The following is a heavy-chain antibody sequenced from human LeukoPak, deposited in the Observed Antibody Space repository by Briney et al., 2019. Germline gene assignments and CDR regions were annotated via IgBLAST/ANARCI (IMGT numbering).Heavy chain of an antibody. CDR2: INHSGST. J-gene: IGHJ4*02. D-gene: IGHD3-10*01. Sequence: PSETLSLTCAVYGGSFSGYYWSWIRQPPGKGLEWIGEINHSGSTNYNPSLKSRATISVDTSKNQFSLKLSSVTAADTAVYYCARLKAGSYYKYWGQGTLVTVSS. CDR1: GGSFSGYY. CDR3: ARLKAGSYYKY. V-gene: IGHV4-34*01.